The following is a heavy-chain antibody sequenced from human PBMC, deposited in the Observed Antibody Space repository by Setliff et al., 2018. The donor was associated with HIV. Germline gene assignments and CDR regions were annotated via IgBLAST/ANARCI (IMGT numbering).Heavy chain of an antibody. J-gene: IGHJ4*02. Sequence: PTLVNPTQTLTLTCTFSGLSLSTSGVGVGWIRQSPGKALEWLAFIYWNNNKHYSTSLKSRLTVTKDTSKNRVVFTMTNMDPVDTATYYCAYSGRQLRGPYFDFWGQGTTVTVSS. CDR3: AYSGRQLRGPYFDF. CDR1: GLSLSTSGVG. CDR2: IYWNNNK. V-gene: IGHV2-5*01. D-gene: IGHD1-1*01.